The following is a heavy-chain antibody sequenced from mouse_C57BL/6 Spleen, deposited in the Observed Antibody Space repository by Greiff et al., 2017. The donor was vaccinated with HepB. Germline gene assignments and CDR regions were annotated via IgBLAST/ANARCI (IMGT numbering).Heavy chain of an antibody. CDR2: IDPSDSYT. D-gene: IGHD3-2*02. CDR3: ASGTNSSGYPDY. Sequence: VQLQQSGAELVKPGASVKLSCKASGYTFTSYWMQWVKQRPGQGLEWIGEIDPSDSYTNYNQKFKGKATLTVDTSSSTAYMQLSSLTSEDSAVYYCASGTNSSGYPDYWGQGTTLTVSS. CDR1: GYTFTSYW. V-gene: IGHV1-50*01. J-gene: IGHJ2*01.